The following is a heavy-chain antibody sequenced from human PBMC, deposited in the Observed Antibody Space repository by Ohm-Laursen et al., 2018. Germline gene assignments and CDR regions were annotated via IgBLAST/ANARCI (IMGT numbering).Heavy chain of an antibody. Sequence: SLRLSCTASGFTFKNYDMTWVRQAPGKGLEWVSGISDGGDSTYYADSVKGRFTISRDNSKNTLFLQMNSLRAEDTAVYHCASRRIVTMDRGAFNVWGQGTMVTVSS. D-gene: IGHD4-11*01. CDR3: ASRRIVTMDRGAFNV. CDR1: GFTFKNYD. J-gene: IGHJ3*01. CDR2: ISDGGDST. V-gene: IGHV3-23*01.